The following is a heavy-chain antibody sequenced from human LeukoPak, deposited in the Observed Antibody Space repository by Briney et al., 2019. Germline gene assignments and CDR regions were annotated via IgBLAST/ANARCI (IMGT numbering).Heavy chain of an antibody. J-gene: IGHJ4*02. D-gene: IGHD3-10*01. Sequence: PGGSLRLSCAASGFTFSSYWMHWVRQAPGKGLVWVSRINSDGSSTSYADSVKGRFTISRDNAKSTLYLQMNSLRAEDTAVYYCARGYGSGSFDYWGQGTLVTVSS. CDR3: ARGYGSGSFDY. CDR2: INSDGSST. V-gene: IGHV3-74*01. CDR1: GFTFSSYW.